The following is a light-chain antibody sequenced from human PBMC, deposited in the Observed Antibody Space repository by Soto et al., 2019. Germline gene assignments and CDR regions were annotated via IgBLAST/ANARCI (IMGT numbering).Light chain of an antibody. CDR2: GAS. CDR1: QSVSSN. CDR3: HQYDDGPYT. Sequence: EIVMTQSPATLSVSPGERATLSCRASQSVSSNVAWYQQIPGQTPRLLIYGASTRATGVPVRFSGSASGTEFTLTISSLQSEDFAVYYCHQYDDGPYTFGQGTKVEI. V-gene: IGKV3-15*01. J-gene: IGKJ2*01.